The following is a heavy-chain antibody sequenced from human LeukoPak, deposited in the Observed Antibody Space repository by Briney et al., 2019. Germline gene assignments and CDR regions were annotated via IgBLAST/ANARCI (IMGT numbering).Heavy chain of an antibody. CDR2: ISGSGGST. CDR1: GFTFSSYA. J-gene: IGHJ4*02. Sequence: PGGSLRLSCAASGFTFSSYAMSWVRQAPGKGLEWVSAISGSGGSTYYADSVKGRFTISRDNSKNTLYLQMNSLRAEDTAVYYCAKERHDYGDYGGWYFDYWGQGTLVTVSS. D-gene: IGHD4-17*01. CDR3: AKERHDYGDYGGWYFDY. V-gene: IGHV3-23*01.